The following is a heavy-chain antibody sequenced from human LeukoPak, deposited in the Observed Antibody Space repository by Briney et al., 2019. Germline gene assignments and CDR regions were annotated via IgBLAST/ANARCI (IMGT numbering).Heavy chain of an antibody. CDR2: ISYDGSNK. D-gene: IGHD3-22*01. CDR1: GFTFSSYA. J-gene: IGHJ4*02. V-gene: IGHV3-30*03. Sequence: GGSLRLSCAASGFTFSSYAMSWVRQAPGKGLEWVAVISYDGSNKYYADSVKGRFTISRDNSKNTLYLQMNSLRAEDTAVYYCATYYYDSSGYYYLGYWGQGTLVTVSS. CDR3: ATYYYDSSGYYYLGY.